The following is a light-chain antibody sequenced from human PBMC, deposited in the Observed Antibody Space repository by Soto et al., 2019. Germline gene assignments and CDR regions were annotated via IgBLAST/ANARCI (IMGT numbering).Light chain of an antibody. CDR3: QQYGRSGQ. V-gene: IGKV3-20*01. CDR2: GAS. CDR1: QSVSNNY. Sequence: EIFLTQSPVTLSLSPVERATLSCRSSQSVSNNYLAWYQQKPGQAPRLLIYGASNRATGIPDRLSGSGSGTDFTLTTSRLEPADFAVYYCQQYGRSGQFGQGTXVEI. J-gene: IGKJ1*01.